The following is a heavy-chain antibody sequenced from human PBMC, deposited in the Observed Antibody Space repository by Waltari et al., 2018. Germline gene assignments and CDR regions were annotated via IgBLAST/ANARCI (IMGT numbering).Heavy chain of an antibody. D-gene: IGHD3-22*01. CDR3: ARVRITMIVVVIEDAFDI. CDR2: INPNSGGT. J-gene: IGHJ3*02. CDR1: GYTFTGYY. V-gene: IGHV1-2*02. Sequence: QVQLVQSGAEVKKPGASVKVSCKASGYTFTGYYMHWVRQAPGQGLEWMGWINPNSGGTNYAQKVQGRVTMTRDTSTSTAYMELSRLRSDDTAVYYCARVRITMIVVVIEDAFDIWGQGTMVTVSS.